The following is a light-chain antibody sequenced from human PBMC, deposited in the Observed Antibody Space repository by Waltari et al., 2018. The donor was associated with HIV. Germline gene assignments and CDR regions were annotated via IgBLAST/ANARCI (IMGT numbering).Light chain of an antibody. CDR2: DDN. J-gene: IGLJ3*02. CDR1: SGPIASNY. V-gene: IGLV6-57*03. CDR3: QSFDSNNHWV. Sequence: NFILTQPHSVSGSPGKPVTIPCTRPSGPIASNYVHWFQQRPGRAPTTVLYDDNHSPSGVPDRFSGTIDRSSNSASLMISGLQTEDEADYYCQSFDSNNHWVFGGGTKLTVL.